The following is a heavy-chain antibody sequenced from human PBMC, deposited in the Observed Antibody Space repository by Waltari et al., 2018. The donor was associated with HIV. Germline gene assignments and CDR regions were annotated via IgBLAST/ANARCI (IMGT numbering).Heavy chain of an antibody. CDR3: VKTGVGGRFFHY. Sequence: QVQLVESGGGVVQPGGSLRLAGAASGFTFRKYGIHWVRQASGKGLEWVAFIHYDGLNKDSADSVKGRFTISRDNSKNTVYLHMNSLRAEDTAVYYCVKTGVGGRFFHYWGQGTLVTVSS. J-gene: IGHJ4*02. CDR2: IHYDGLNK. V-gene: IGHV3-30*02. CDR1: GFTFRKYG. D-gene: IGHD1-26*01.